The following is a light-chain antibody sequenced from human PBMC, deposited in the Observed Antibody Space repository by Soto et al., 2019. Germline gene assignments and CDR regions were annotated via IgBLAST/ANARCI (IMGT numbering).Light chain of an antibody. Sequence: DIQMTQSPSSLSASVGDRVTITCRASQSISSYLNWYQQKPGKAPKLLIYAASSLQRWVPSRFSGSGSWTDFTLTISSLQPEDFATYYCQQSYSTPRTFGQGTKLEI. J-gene: IGKJ2*01. V-gene: IGKV1-39*01. CDR1: QSISSY. CDR2: AAS. CDR3: QQSYSTPRT.